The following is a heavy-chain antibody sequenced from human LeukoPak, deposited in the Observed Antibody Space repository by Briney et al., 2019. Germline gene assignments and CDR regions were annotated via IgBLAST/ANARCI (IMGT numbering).Heavy chain of an antibody. J-gene: IGHJ5*02. CDR2: IKSRTDGETT. CDR1: EFNFDISW. Sequence: GGSLRLSCIASEFNFDISWMSWVRQAPGKGLEWVGRIKSRTDGETTDSAAPVKGRFTISRDDSKNTLYLQMNNLKIEDTGVYYCNRDWWFDPWGQGTLVTVSS. V-gene: IGHV3-15*01. CDR3: NRDWWFDP.